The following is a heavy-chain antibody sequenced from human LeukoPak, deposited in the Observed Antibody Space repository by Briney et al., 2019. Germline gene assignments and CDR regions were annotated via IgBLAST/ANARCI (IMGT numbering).Heavy chain of an antibody. CDR1: GFTFSSYA. CDR2: ISGSGGST. V-gene: IGHV3-23*01. Sequence: GGSLRLSCAASGFTFSSYAMSWVRQAPGKGLEWVSAISGSGGSTYYADSVKGRFTISRDNSKNTLYLQMNSLRAEDTAVYYCARDPTYSSSWYLVNYYYYYYGMDVWGQGTTVTVSS. D-gene: IGHD6-13*01. CDR3: ARDPTYSSSWYLVNYYYYYYGMDV. J-gene: IGHJ6*02.